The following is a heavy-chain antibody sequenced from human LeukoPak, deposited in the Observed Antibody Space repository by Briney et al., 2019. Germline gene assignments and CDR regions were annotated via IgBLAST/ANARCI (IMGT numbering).Heavy chain of an antibody. CDR3: AKDWLEHYDSSGYLDY. D-gene: IGHD3-22*01. CDR1: GFTFNTYW. J-gene: IGHJ4*02. Sequence: GSLRLSCAASGFTFNTYWMSWVRQAPGKGLEWVANIKPDGSEKYYVDSVKGRFTISRDNAKNSLYLQMNSLRAEDTAVYYCAKDWLEHYDSSGYLDYWGQGTLVTVSS. CDR2: IKPDGSEK. V-gene: IGHV3-7*01.